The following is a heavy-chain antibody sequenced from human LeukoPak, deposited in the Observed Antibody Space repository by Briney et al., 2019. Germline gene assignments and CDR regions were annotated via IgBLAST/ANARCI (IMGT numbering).Heavy chain of an antibody. CDR1: GGTFSSNA. D-gene: IGHD3-10*01. Sequence: ASVKVSCKASGGTFSSNAISWVRQAPGQGLEWMGRIIPILGIANYAQKFQGRVTITADKSTSTAYMELSSLRAEDTAVYYCAKETGYYYGSGSPGGFDPWGQGTLVTVSS. CDR2: IIPILGIA. J-gene: IGHJ5*02. CDR3: AKETGYYYGSGSPGGFDP. V-gene: IGHV1-69*04.